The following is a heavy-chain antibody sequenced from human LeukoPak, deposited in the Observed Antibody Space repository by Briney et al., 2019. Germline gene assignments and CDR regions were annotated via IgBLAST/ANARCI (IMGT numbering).Heavy chain of an antibody. CDR2: IIPILGIA. V-gene: IGHV1-69*04. D-gene: IGHD2-2*01. J-gene: IGHJ6*02. Sequence: SVKVSCKASGGTFSSYAISRVRQAPGQGLEWMGRIIPILGIANYAQKFQGRVTITADKSTSTAYMELSSLRSEDTAVYYCARVVTSGTHYYYYGMDVWGQGTTVTVSS. CDR1: GGTFSSYA. CDR3: ARVVTSGTHYYYYGMDV.